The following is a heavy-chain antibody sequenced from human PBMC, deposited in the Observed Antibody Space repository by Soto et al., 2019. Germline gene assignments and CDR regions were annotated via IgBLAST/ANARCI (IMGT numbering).Heavy chain of an antibody. CDR2: IIPIFGTA. CDR3: ARDYYDSSGYYYVFDY. Sequence: QVQLVQSGAEVKKPGSSVKVSCKASGGTFSSYAISWGRQAPGQGLEWMGGIIPIFGTANYAQKFQGRVTITADKSTSTAYMELSSRRSEDTAVYYCARDYYDSSGYYYVFDYWGQGTLVTVSS. D-gene: IGHD3-22*01. CDR1: GGTFSSYA. V-gene: IGHV1-69*06. J-gene: IGHJ4*02.